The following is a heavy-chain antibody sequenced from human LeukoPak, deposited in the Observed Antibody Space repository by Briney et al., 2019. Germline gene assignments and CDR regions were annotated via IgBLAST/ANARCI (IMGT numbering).Heavy chain of an antibody. CDR1: GGTFSSYA. Sequence: AASVKVSCKASGGTFSSYAISWVRQALGQGLEWMGGIIPIFGTANYAQKFQGRVTITTDESTSTAYMELSSLRSEDTAVYYCASTTSGGGETNMDVWGKGTTVTVSS. J-gene: IGHJ6*03. D-gene: IGHD2-21*01. V-gene: IGHV1-69*05. CDR2: IIPIFGTA. CDR3: ASTTSGGGETNMDV.